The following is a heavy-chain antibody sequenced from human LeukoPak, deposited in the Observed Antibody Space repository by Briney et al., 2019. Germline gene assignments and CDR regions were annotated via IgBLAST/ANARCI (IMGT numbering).Heavy chain of an antibody. CDR1: GFTFSDYY. V-gene: IGHV3-11*06. Sequence: PGGSLRLSCAASGFTFSDYYMSWIRQAPGKGLEWVSYISSSSSYTNYADSVKGRFTISRDNAKNSLYLQMNSLRAEDTAVYYCARTLRRLFICLDYWGQGTLVTVSS. CDR2: ISSSSSYT. J-gene: IGHJ4*02. D-gene: IGHD3-9*01. CDR3: ARTLRRLFICLDY.